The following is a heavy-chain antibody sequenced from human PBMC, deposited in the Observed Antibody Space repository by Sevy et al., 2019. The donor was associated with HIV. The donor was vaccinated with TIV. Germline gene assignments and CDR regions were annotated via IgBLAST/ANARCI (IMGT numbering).Heavy chain of an antibody. V-gene: IGHV1-58*01. D-gene: IGHD3-22*01. Sequence: ASVKVSCKASGFTFTSSVVQWVRQARGQRLEWLGWIVVGSGNTNYAQKFQERVTVTKDMSTSTAYMELGSLRSEDTAVYYCAADRDPHYYESSGPKGFDPWGQGTLVTVSS. CDR2: IVVGSGNT. J-gene: IGHJ5*02. CDR1: GFTFTSSV. CDR3: AADRDPHYYESSGPKGFDP.